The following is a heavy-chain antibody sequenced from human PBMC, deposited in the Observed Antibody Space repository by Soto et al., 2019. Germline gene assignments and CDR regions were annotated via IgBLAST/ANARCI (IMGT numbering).Heavy chain of an antibody. J-gene: IGHJ5*02. D-gene: IGHD4-17*01. Sequence: SETLSLTCAVYGGSFSGYYWSWIRQPPGKGLEWIGEINHSGSTNYNPSLKSRVTISVDTSKNQFSLKLSSVTAADTAVYYCARELSIKRNGDHLNGLDFPTQRTPDP. V-gene: IGHV4-34*01. CDR3: ARELSIKRNGDHLNGLDFPTQRTPDP. CDR1: GGSFSGYY. CDR2: INHSGST.